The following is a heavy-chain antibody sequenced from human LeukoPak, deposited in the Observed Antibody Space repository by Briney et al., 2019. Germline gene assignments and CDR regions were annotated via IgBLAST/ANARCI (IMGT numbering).Heavy chain of an antibody. CDR3: ARDEWFGELLGY. CDR1: GYTFTGHY. J-gene: IGHJ4*02. V-gene: IGHV1-2*02. Sequence: ASVKVSCKASGYTFTGHYMHWVRQAPGQGLEWMGWINPKNAGTNFAQRFQGRVTMTRDTSISTVYMELRSLRSDDTAVYYCARDEWFGELLGYWGQGTLVTVSS. D-gene: IGHD3-10*01. CDR2: INPKNAGT.